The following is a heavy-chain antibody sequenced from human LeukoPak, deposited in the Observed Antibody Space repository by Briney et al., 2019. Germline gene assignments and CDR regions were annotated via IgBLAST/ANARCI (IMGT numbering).Heavy chain of an antibody. CDR2: ISGGGASP. CDR3: AKAGGVLYDFWSGYSPSPFDI. CDR1: AFTFSSYG. J-gene: IGHJ3*02. V-gene: IGHV3-23*01. Sequence: PGRSLRLSCAASAFTFSSYGMSWVRQAPGDGRGWVLSISGGGASPYYADSVKGRFTISSDNSKNTLFLEMNSLRAEDTALYFCAKAGGVLYDFWSGYSPSPFDIWGQGTMVTV. D-gene: IGHD3-3*01.